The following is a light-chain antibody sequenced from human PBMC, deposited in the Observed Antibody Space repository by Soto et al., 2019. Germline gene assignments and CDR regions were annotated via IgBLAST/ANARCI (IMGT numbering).Light chain of an antibody. Sequence: QSVLTQPASVSGSPGQSITISCIGTSSDIGAYNYVSWYQQHPGKVPKLMIYEVTNRPSGLSNRFSGSKSGNTASLTISGLQAEDEADYFCSSYTSSSTYVFGTGTKLTVL. V-gene: IGLV2-14*01. CDR2: EVT. CDR1: SSDIGAYNY. J-gene: IGLJ1*01. CDR3: SSYTSSSTYV.